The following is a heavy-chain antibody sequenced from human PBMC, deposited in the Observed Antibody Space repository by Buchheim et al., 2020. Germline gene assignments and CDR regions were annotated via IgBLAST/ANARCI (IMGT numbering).Heavy chain of an antibody. CDR1: GGSVSNDDYY. CDR3: ARAYYFSYYMDV. Sequence: QVQLQESGPGLVKPSQTLSLTCTVSGGSVSNDDYYWSWIRQHPGRGLGWIGYIYYSGRTHYNPSLKSRITISVDTSKNQFSLKLSSVTAADMAVYYCARAYYFSYYMDVWGKGTT. J-gene: IGHJ6*03. V-gene: IGHV4-31*03. CDR2: IYYSGRT.